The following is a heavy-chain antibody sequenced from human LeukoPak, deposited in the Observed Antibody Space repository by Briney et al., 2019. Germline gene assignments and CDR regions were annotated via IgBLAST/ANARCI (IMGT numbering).Heavy chain of an antibody. J-gene: IGHJ4*01. Sequence: GGSLRLSCAASGFTFSDYWMHWVRQAPGKGLVWVSRIKSDGISKSNADSVKGRFTISRDNAKNTLYLQMNSLRAEDTAVYYCARGRAGNYYNHNDYWGQGTLVTVSS. V-gene: IGHV3-74*01. CDR1: GFTFSDYW. CDR2: IKSDGISK. CDR3: ARGRAGNYYNHNDY. D-gene: IGHD3-10*01.